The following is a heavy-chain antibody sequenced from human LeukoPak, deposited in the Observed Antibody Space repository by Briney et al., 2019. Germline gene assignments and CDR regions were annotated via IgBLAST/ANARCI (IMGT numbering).Heavy chain of an antibody. CDR1: GDSFSSVTDY. CDR2: GDYSGGT. V-gene: IGHV4-39*07. CDR3: ARAASVGARGLTDY. D-gene: IGHD1-26*01. Sequence: SETLSLTCTVSGDSFSSVTDYWAWIRQPPGKGLEWIASGDYSGGTYYNPSLESRVAISADMSKNQFSLKLSSVTAADTAVYYCARAASVGARGLTDYWGQGTLVTVSS. J-gene: IGHJ4*02.